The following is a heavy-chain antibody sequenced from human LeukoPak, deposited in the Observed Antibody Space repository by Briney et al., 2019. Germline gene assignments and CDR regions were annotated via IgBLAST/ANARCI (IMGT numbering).Heavy chain of an antibody. CDR1: GFTFNSYW. CDR2: ISGSGTYI. V-gene: IGHV3-21*01. Sequence: GSLRLSCVAAGFTFNSYWMSWVRRPPGKALEWVSAISGSGTYIYYADSVRSRFTISRDNAKNSLFLQMNSLSVADTAVYYCARAYADQPVWGHGTLVPVSS. CDR3: ARAYADQPV. D-gene: IGHD2-2*01. J-gene: IGHJ4*01.